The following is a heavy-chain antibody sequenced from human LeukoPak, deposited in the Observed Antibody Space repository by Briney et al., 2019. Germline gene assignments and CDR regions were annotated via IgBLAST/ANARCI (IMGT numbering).Heavy chain of an antibody. Sequence: GASVKVSCKASGGTFSSYAISWVRQAPGQGLEWMGGIIPIFGTANYAQKFQGRVTITADKSTSTAYMELSSLRSEDTAVYYCAREGRYGGTVAVPKIVGALSHWFDPWGQGTLVTVSS. J-gene: IGHJ5*02. D-gene: IGHD1-26*01. CDR1: GGTFSSYA. V-gene: IGHV1-69*06. CDR2: IIPIFGTA. CDR3: AREGRYGGTVAVPKIVGALSHWFDP.